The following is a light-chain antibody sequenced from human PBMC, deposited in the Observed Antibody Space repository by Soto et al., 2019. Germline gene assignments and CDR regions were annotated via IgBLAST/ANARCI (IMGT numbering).Light chain of an antibody. Sequence: EIVLTQSPGTLSSSPVEGATLSCRASQSVSSDSVAWYQQKPGQAPRLLIFGASRRATDIPDRFSGGGSGTDFTLTISRLEPEDFAVYYCQQYGTSPPWTFGQGTKWIS. CDR1: QSVSSDS. CDR2: GAS. J-gene: IGKJ1*01. CDR3: QQYGTSPPWT. V-gene: IGKV3-20*01.